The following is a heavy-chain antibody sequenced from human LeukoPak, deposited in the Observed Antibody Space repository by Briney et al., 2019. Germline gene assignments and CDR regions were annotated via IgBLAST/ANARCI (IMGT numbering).Heavy chain of an antibody. J-gene: IGHJ6*02. CDR1: GGSISSSSYY. Sequence: SETLSLTCTVSGGSISSSSYYWGWIRQPPGKGLEWIGSIYYSGSTYYNPSLKSRVTISVDTSKNQFSLKLSSVTAADTAVYYCARADGGSRWPYYYYYGMDVWGQGTTVTVSS. CDR3: ARADGGSRWPYYYYYGMDV. V-gene: IGHV4-39*07. D-gene: IGHD1-26*01. CDR2: IYYSGST.